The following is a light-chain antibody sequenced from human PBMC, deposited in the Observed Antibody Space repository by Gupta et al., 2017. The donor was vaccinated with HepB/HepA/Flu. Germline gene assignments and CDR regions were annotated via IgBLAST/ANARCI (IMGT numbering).Light chain of an antibody. CDR2: DAS. CDR1: QSVGTY. J-gene: IGKJ1*01. CDR3: QQYSDSPRA. Sequence: IVLTQSPATLSVSRGETATLSCRASQSVGTYLAWYQQRPGQAPRLLMFDASIRIAGIPGRFSGSGSGTEFTLTISSLQSEDSALYYCQQYSDSPRAFGQGTKVELK. V-gene: IGKV3-15*01.